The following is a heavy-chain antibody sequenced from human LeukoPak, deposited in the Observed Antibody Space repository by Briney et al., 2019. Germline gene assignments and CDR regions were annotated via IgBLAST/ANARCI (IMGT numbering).Heavy chain of an antibody. CDR2: IYTSGST. Sequence: TSETLSLTCTVSGGSISSGSYYWSWIRQPAGKGLEWIGRIYTSGSTNYNPSLKNRVTISVDTSKNQFSLKLSSVTAADTAVYYCARAGYYYYYMDVWGKGTTVTVSS. V-gene: IGHV4-61*02. CDR1: GGSISSGSYY. J-gene: IGHJ6*03. CDR3: ARAGYYYYYMDV.